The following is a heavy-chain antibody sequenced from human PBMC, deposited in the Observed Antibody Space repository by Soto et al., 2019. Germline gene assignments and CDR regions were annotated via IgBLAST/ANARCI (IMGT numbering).Heavy chain of an antibody. Sequence: QVQLVQSGAEVKKPGSSVKVSCKAPGGTFSSYAISWVRQAPGQGLEWMGGIIPISGTANYAQKFQGSVPITADESTSTAYMELSSLRAEDTAVYYCARSQGSSTSLEIYYYYYYGMDVWGQGTTVTVSS. D-gene: IGHD2-2*01. CDR3: ARSQGSSTSLEIYYYYYYGMDV. V-gene: IGHV1-69*01. J-gene: IGHJ6*02. CDR2: IIPISGTA. CDR1: GGTFSSYA.